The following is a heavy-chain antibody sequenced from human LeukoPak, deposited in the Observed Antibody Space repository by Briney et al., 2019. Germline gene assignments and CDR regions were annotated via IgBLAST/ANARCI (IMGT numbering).Heavy chain of an antibody. CDR3: ARVGRRGSY. CDR2: IFYSGNT. CDR1: GGSINSSSYY. D-gene: IGHD2-15*01. Sequence: SETLSLTCTVSGGSINSSSYYWGWIRQPPGKGLEWIGSIFYSGNTYDNPSLKSQVTISVDTSKNQFSLKLSSVTAADTAVYYCARVGRRGSYWGQGTLVTVSS. J-gene: IGHJ4*02. V-gene: IGHV4-39*07.